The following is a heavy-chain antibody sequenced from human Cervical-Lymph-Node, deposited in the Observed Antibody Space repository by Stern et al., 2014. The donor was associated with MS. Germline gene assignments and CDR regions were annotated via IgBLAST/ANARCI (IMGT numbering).Heavy chain of an antibody. J-gene: IGHJ4*02. CDR3: ATTFR. V-gene: IGHV1-69*01. CDR1: GGIFSSDV. Sequence: VQLVQSGAEVKKPGSSVKVSCKASGGIFSSDVINWVRQGPGQGLDWMGGIIPKFGTTKYAQKFQDRVKITADESMTTAYMDLSSLRSEDTALYYCATTFRWGQGTLITVSS. D-gene: IGHD3-10*01. CDR2: IIPKFGTT.